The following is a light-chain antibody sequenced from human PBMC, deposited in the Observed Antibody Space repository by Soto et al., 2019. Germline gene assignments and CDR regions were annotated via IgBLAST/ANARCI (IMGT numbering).Light chain of an antibody. CDR3: MQALQTPWT. CDR2: LGS. CDR1: QSLLHSNGYNY. V-gene: IGKV2-28*01. Sequence: DIVMTQSPLSLPVTPGEPASISCRSSQSLLHSNGYNYLDWYLQKPGQSPQLLIYLGSNRASGGPDRFSGSGSGIDFTLKISRVEAEDVGVYYCMQALQTPWTFGQGTKVEIK. J-gene: IGKJ1*01.